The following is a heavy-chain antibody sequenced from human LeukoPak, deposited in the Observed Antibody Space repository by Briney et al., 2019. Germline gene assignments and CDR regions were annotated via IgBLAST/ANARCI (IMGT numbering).Heavy chain of an antibody. CDR1: GFTFSRYW. J-gene: IGHJ6*02. CDR2: INSDGSTT. Sequence: GGSLRLSCAASGFTFSRYWMHWVRQAPGKGLVWVSRINSDGSTTSYADSVKGRFTISRDNAKNTLYLQMNSLSAEDTALYYCVRDFYGSGRYPYYYYAMDVWGQGTTVTVSS. D-gene: IGHD3-10*01. V-gene: IGHV3-74*01. CDR3: VRDFYGSGRYPYYYYAMDV.